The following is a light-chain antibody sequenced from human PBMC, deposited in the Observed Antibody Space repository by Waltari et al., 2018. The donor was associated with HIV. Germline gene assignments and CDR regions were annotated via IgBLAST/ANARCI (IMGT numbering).Light chain of an antibody. V-gene: IGLV3-1*01. CDR1: DLGDKH. CDR3: QAWGSSTSGV. J-gene: IGLJ2*01. Sequence: SYEVTQPPSLAVSPGQTASLTCSGSDLGDKHTRWYQQKPGQSPLLVIYQDNKRPSGIPERFSASSSGHTATLTISGTLPMDEADYYCQAWGSSTSGVFGRGTRLTVL. CDR2: QDN.